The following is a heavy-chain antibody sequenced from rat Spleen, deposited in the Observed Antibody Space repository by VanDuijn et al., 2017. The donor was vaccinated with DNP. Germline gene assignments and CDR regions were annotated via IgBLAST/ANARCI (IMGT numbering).Heavy chain of an antibody. D-gene: IGHD1-4*01. J-gene: IGHJ1*01. V-gene: IGHV1-43*01. Sequence: QVQLRQSGAEPAKPGSSVKISCKASGYTFTTYYMTWIKQTKGQGREYLGYINTGSGATNYNEKFRGKATLTVDTSSNTAFMQLSSLTPDDSAVYYCARRRLPYWYFDFWGPGTMVTVSS. CDR2: INTGSGAT. CDR1: GYTFTTYY. CDR3: ARRRLPYWYFDF.